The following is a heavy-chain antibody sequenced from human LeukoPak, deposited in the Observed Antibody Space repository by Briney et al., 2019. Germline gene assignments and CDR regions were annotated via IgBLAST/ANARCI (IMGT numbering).Heavy chain of an antibody. CDR2: ISYDGSNK. CDR3: AKAGYSSGWLPFDP. V-gene: IGHV3-30*18. CDR1: GFTFSGYG. D-gene: IGHD6-19*01. Sequence: GGSLRLSCAASGFTFSGYGMHWVRQAPGKGLEWVAVISYDGSNKYYADSVKGRFTISRDNSKNTLYLQMNSLRAEDTAVYYCAKAGYSSGWLPFDPWGQGTLVTVSS. J-gene: IGHJ5*02.